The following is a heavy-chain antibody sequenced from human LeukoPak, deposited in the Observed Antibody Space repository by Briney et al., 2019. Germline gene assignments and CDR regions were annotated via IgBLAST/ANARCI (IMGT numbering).Heavy chain of an antibody. CDR2: ISGSSSYI. V-gene: IGHV3-21*01. D-gene: IGHD1-26*01. Sequence: GGSLRLSCATSGFTFSGYRMNWVRQAPGRGLEWVSSISGSSSYIYYTDSVKGRFTLSRDNAKNSLVLQMNSLRADDTGVYYCARDMGEPVYGMDVWGPGTTVTVSS. J-gene: IGHJ6*02. CDR1: GFTFSGYR. CDR3: ARDMGEPVYGMDV.